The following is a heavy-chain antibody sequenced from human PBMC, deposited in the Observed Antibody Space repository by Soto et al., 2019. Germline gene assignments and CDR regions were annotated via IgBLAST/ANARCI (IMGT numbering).Heavy chain of an antibody. J-gene: IGHJ4*02. V-gene: IGHV3-23*01. Sequence: AGGAPGLSFSAPGFTFCSHAMNWVRQAPGKGLEWVSVISGSGGSTYYADSVKGRFTISRDNSKNTLYLQMNSLRAEDTAVYYCAKRSYGSEFDYWGQGTLVTVSS. CDR2: ISGSGGST. CDR3: AKRSYGSEFDY. CDR1: GFTFCSHA. D-gene: IGHD3-10*01.